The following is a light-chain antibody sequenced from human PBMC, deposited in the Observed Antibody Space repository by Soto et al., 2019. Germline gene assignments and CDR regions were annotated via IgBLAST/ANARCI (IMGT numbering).Light chain of an antibody. CDR1: SSDVGGYNY. CDR3: SSYTSRSTLV. CDR2: EVT. J-gene: IGLJ1*01. Sequence: QSALTQPASVSLSPGQSITISCTGTSSDVGGYNYVSWYQQHPGKAPKLMIYEVTNRPSGVSNRFSGSKSGNTASLTISGLQAEDEADYYCSSYTSRSTLVFATGTKVTVL. V-gene: IGLV2-14*01.